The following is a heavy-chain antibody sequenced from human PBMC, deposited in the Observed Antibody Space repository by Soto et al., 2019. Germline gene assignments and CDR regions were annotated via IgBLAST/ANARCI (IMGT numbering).Heavy chain of an antibody. V-gene: IGHV3-30*18. CDR1: GFRFSAYA. CDR2: ISYEGSNR. Sequence: GGYLRLSCAASGFRFSAYAMHWVRQAPGRGLEWVAVISYEGSNRFYADSVKGRFTVSRDNSKNMVYLQMNSLRGEDTAVFYCAKDYGDYNFNYGMDVWGQGTTVTV. CDR3: AKDYGDYNFNYGMDV. J-gene: IGHJ6*02. D-gene: IGHD4-17*01.